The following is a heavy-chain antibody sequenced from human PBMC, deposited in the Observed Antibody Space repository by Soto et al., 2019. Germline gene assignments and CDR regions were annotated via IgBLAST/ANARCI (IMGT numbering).Heavy chain of an antibody. V-gene: IGHV4-31*03. CDR1: GGSIRSGGYY. J-gene: IGHJ4*02. CDR2: IYYSGST. CDR3: ARIDGGSSGWFSY. Sequence: QVHLQESGPGLVKPSQTLSLTCTVSGGSIRSGGYYWSWIRQHPGKGLEWIGNIYYSGSTYYNPSLKSRVSISVDTSKNQFSLRLSSVTAADTAVYSCARIDGGSSGWFSYWGQGTLVTVSS. D-gene: IGHD6-19*01.